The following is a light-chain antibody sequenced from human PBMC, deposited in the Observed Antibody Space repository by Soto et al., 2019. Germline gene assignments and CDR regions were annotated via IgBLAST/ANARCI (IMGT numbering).Light chain of an antibody. CDR2: KAS. CDR3: QQYNSYPVT. Sequence: DIQMTQSPSTLSASVGDRVTITCRASQSISSWLAWYQQKPGKAPKLLIYKASCLESGVPSRFSGSGSGTEFTLTISSLQPDDFATYYCQQYNSYPVTFGQGTKVEIK. J-gene: IGKJ1*01. V-gene: IGKV1-5*03. CDR1: QSISSW.